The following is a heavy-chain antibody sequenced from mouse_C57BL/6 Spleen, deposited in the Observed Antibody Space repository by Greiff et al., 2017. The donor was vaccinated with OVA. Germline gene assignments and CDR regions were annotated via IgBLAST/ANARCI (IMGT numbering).Heavy chain of an antibody. Sequence: VQLQQSGPELVKPGASVKISCKASGYAFSSSWMNWVKQRPGKGLEWIGRIYPGDGDTNYNGKFKGKATLTADKSSSTAYMQLSSLTSEVSAVYFCAREDFTTVPFDYWGQGTTLTVAT. CDR2: IYPGDGDT. D-gene: IGHD1-1*01. V-gene: IGHV1-82*01. CDR3: AREDFTTVPFDY. J-gene: IGHJ2*01. CDR1: GYAFSSSW.